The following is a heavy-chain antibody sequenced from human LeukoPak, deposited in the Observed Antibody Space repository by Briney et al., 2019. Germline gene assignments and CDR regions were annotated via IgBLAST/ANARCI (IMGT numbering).Heavy chain of an antibody. CDR2: INHSGST. J-gene: IGHJ3*01. V-gene: IGHV4-34*01. D-gene: IGHD5-12*01. CDR1: GESFSGYY. Sequence: SETLSLTCAVYGESFSGYYWTWIRQPPGKGLEWIGEINHSGSTNYNPSLKSRVTISVDTSKNQFSLKMRPVTAADTAMYYCASAYSGSDLGAFDVWGQGTMVTVSS. CDR3: ASAYSGSDLGAFDV.